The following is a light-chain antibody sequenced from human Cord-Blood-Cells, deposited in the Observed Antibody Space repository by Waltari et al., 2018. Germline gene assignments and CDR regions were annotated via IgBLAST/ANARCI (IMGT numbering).Light chain of an antibody. V-gene: IGKV3-11*01. CDR2: DAS. CDR1: QSVSSY. CDR3: QQRSNWPT. J-gene: IGKJ4*01. Sequence: EIVLTQSPATLSLSPGERATLSCRASQSVSSYLAWYQQKPGQAPRLLIYDASNRATGIPARISGSESGTDFTLTSSSLEPEDFAVYYCQQRSNWPTFGGGTKVEIK.